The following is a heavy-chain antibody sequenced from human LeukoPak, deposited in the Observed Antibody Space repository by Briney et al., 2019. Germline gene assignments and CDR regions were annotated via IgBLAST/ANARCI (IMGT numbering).Heavy chain of an antibody. J-gene: IGHJ6*03. D-gene: IGHD3-10*01. Sequence: GASVKVSCKASGYTFTDYYMHWVRQAPGQGLEWMGWINPNSGGTNYAQKFQGRVTMTRDTSISTAYMELSRLRSDDTAVYYCARGVIKGGGYYYYYMDVWGKGTTVTISS. CDR2: INPNSGGT. V-gene: IGHV1-2*02. CDR3: ARGVIKGGGYYYYYMDV. CDR1: GYTFTDYY.